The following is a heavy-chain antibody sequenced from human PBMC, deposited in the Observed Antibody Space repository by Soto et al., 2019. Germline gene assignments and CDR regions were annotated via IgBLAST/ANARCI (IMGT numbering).Heavy chain of an antibody. CDR1: GFTFSSYA. Sequence: GGSLRLSCAASGFTFSSYAMSWVRQAPGKGLEWVSAISGSGGSTYYADSVKGRFTISRDNSKNTLYLQMNSLRAEDTAVYYCANLKVRSNHAFDIWGQGTMVTVSS. D-gene: IGHD6-13*01. CDR3: ANLKVRSNHAFDI. CDR2: ISGSGGST. V-gene: IGHV3-23*01. J-gene: IGHJ3*02.